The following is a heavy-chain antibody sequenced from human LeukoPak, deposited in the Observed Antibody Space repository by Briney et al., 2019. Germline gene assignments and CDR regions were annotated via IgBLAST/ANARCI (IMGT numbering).Heavy chain of an antibody. CDR3: ASVYYDILTGYTHRFDP. Sequence: SETLSLTCAVYGGSFSGYYWSWIRQPPGKGLEWIGEINHSGSTNYNPSLKSRVTISVDTSKNQFSLKLSSVTAADTAVYYCASVYYDILTGYTHRFDPWGQGTLVTVSS. D-gene: IGHD3-9*01. J-gene: IGHJ5*02. V-gene: IGHV4-34*01. CDR1: GGSFSGYY. CDR2: INHSGST.